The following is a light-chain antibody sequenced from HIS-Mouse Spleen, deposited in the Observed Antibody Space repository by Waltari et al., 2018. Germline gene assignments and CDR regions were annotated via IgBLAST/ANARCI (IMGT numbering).Light chain of an antibody. V-gene: IGLV2-8*01. CDR2: EVS. Sequence: QSALTQPPSASGSPGQSVTISCTGTSSDAGVYNYVSWYQQHPGKAPKLMIYEVSKRPSGVPDRFSGSKSGNTASLTVSGLQAEDEADYYCSSYAGSNNLVFGGGTKLTVL. J-gene: IGLJ2*01. CDR3: SSYAGSNNLV. CDR1: SSDAGVYNY.